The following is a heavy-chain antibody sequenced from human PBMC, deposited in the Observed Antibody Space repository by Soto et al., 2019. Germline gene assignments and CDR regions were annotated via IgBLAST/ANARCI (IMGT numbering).Heavy chain of an antibody. CDR2: ISAYNGNT. J-gene: IGHJ5*02. Sequence: QVQLVQSGGDMKKPGASVKVSCKASGYTFTNYGISWVRQAPGQGLEWMGWISAYNGNTNYPQKFQGRVTMTTDTSTTTAYIELRSLRFDDTAVYYCARTVGATIRRFDPWGQGTLVTVSS. V-gene: IGHV1-18*01. CDR1: GYTFTNYG. D-gene: IGHD1-26*01. CDR3: ARTVGATIRRFDP.